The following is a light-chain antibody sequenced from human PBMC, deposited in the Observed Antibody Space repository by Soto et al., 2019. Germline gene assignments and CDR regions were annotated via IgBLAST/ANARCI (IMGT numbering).Light chain of an antibody. V-gene: IGLV2-14*03. Sequence: QAALTQAASVSGSPGQSITISCTGTSSDVGGFNSVSWYQLRPGTAPKLILYDVVDRPSGVSYRFSGSKSGNTASLTISGLQAAFEADSSCSANSSLTLHVF. J-gene: IGLJ1*01. CDR2: DVV. CDR1: SSDVGGFNS. CDR3: SANSSLTLHV.